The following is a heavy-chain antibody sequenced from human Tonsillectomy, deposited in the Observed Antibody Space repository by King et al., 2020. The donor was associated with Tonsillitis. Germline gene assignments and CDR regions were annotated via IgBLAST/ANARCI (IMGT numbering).Heavy chain of an antibody. CDR2: IIPIFGTA. CDR3: AREPKYCSSTSCYYWFDP. CDR1: GGTFSSYA. D-gene: IGHD2-2*01. J-gene: IGHJ5*02. Sequence: QLVQSGAEVKKPGSSVKVSCKASGGTFSSYAISWVRQAPGQGLEWMGGIIPIFGTANYAQKFQGRVTITADESTSTAYMELSSMRSEDTAVYYCAREPKYCSSTSCYYWFDPWGQGTLVTVSS. V-gene: IGHV1-69*12.